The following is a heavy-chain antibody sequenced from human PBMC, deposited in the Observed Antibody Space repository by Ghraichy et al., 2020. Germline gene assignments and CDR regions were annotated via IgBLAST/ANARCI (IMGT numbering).Heavy chain of an antibody. CDR2: IYYRSKWSY. V-gene: IGHV6-1*01. Sequence: SQTLSLTCAISGDSVSSNSATWSWIRQSPSRGLEWLGRIYYRSKWSYDYAVSVKSRITINPDTSKNQFSLQLNSVTPEDTAVYYCARGSHAYDYWGQGTLVTVSS. CDR3: ARGSHAYDY. CDR1: GDSVSSNSAT. J-gene: IGHJ4*02.